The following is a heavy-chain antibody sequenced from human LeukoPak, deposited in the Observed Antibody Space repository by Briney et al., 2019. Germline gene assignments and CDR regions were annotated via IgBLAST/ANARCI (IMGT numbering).Heavy chain of an antibody. Sequence: SETLSLTCAVYGGSFSGYYWSWIRQPPGKGLEWIGEINHSGSTNYNPSLKSRVTISVDTSKNQFSLKLSSVTAADTAVYYCARCPYYDILTGYRPANWSDPWGQGTLVTVSS. CDR1: GGSFSGYY. CDR2: INHSGST. J-gene: IGHJ5*02. D-gene: IGHD3-9*01. V-gene: IGHV4-34*01. CDR3: ARCPYYDILTGYRPANWSDP.